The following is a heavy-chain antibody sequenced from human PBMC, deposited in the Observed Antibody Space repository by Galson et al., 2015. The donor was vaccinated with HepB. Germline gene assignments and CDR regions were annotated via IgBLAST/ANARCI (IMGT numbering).Heavy chain of an antibody. CDR1: GFTLSAYT. J-gene: IGHJ4*02. D-gene: IGHD3-22*01. V-gene: IGHV3-48*01. CDR2: ISSSSDTI. Sequence: SLRLSCAASGFTLSAYTMNWVRQAPGKGLEWLSYISSSSDTIYYADSVKGRFTISRDNTKNSLYLQMNSLRAEDTAVYYCARVDYYDTIPMDSWGQGTLVTVSS. CDR3: ARVDYYDTIPMDS.